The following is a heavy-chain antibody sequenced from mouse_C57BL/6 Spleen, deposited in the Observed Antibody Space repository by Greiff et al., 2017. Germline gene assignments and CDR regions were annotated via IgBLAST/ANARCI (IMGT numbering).Heavy chain of an antibody. CDR1: GYTFTSYW. D-gene: IGHD2-1*01. V-gene: IGHV1-69*01. CDR3: ASSYGNYLPWFAY. CDR2: IDPSDSYT. J-gene: IGHJ3*01. Sequence: QVQLKQPGAELVMPGASVKLSCKASGYTFTSYWMHWVKQRPGQGLEWIGEIDPSDSYTNYNQKFKGKSTLTVDKSSSTAYMQLSSLTSEDSAVYYCASSYGNYLPWFAYWGQGTLVTVSA.